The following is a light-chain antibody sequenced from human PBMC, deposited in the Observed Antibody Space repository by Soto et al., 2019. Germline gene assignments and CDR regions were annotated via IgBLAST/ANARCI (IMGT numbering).Light chain of an antibody. Sequence: EIVMTQSACTLSVSPGERATLSWRASQSVPSSFVAWSQQKPGQAPRLLMYGASSRATGIPDRFSGSGSGTEFTLTISSLQSEDFAVYYCQQYNNWPPITFGQGTRLEIK. CDR2: GAS. CDR3: QQYNNWPPIT. CDR1: QSVPSS. J-gene: IGKJ5*01. V-gene: IGKV3D-15*01.